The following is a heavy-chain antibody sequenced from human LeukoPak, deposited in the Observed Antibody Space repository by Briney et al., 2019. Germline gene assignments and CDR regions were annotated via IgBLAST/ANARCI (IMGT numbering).Heavy chain of an antibody. CDR1: GFTFSSYA. D-gene: IGHD3-10*01. J-gene: IGHJ4*02. Sequence: GGSLRLSCAASGFTFSSYAMSWVRQAPGKGLEWVSSISGSGGSSYYADSVKGRFTASRDNSKNTLYLQINSLRAEDTAVYYCAKDRGRITMVRGVMGLNDNWGQGTLVTVSS. CDR3: AKDRGRITMVRGVMGLNDN. V-gene: IGHV3-23*01. CDR2: ISGSGGSS.